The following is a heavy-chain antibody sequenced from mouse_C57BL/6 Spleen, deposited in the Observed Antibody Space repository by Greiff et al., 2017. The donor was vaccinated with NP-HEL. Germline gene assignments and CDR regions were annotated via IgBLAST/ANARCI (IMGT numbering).Heavy chain of an antibody. CDR3: ARKSNGDY. J-gene: IGHJ2*01. Sequence: VQLQQSGPELVKPGASVKISCKASGYAFSSSWMNWVKQRPGKGLEWIGRIYPGDGDTNYNGKFKGKATLTADKSSSTAYMQLSSLTSEDSAVYFCARKSNGDYWGQGTTLTVSS. CDR1: GYAFSSSW. CDR2: IYPGDGDT. V-gene: IGHV1-82*01. D-gene: IGHD2-5*01.